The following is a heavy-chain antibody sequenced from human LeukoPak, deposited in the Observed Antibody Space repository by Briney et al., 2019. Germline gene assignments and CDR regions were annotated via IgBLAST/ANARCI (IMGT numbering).Heavy chain of an antibody. CDR1: GFTFNSFA. Sequence: GGSLRLSCVASGFTFNSFAVNWVRQAPGKGLEWVSGISGSGNRAYYADSVKGRFTISRDNSKNTLYLQMNSLRAEDTALYYCAKEYCSGDTCYYYYMDVWGKGTTVTVSS. V-gene: IGHV3-23*01. J-gene: IGHJ6*03. CDR3: AKEYCSGDTCYYYYMDV. D-gene: IGHD2-15*01. CDR2: ISGSGNRA.